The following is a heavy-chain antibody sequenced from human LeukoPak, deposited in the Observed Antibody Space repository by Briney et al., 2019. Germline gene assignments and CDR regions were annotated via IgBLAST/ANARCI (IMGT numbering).Heavy chain of an antibody. V-gene: IGHV1-69*13. CDR3: ARAGKVDYSNYRIDY. CDR2: IIPIFGTA. CDR1: GGTFSSYA. D-gene: IGHD4-11*01. Sequence: SVKVSCKASGGTFSSYAISWVRQAPGQGLDWMGGIIPIFGTANYAQKFQGRVTITADESPSTAYMELSSLRSEDTALYYCARAGKVDYSNYRIDYWGQGTLVTVSS. J-gene: IGHJ4*02.